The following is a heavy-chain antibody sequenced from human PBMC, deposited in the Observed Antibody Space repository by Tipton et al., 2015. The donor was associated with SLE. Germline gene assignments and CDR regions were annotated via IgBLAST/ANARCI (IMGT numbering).Heavy chain of an antibody. CDR3: ARVAVSEVFDY. CDR2: IDSSGST. CDR1: GGSISSENYY. D-gene: IGHD6-19*01. V-gene: IGHV4-61*02. J-gene: IGHJ4*02. Sequence: TLSLTCSVSGGSISSENYYWSWIRQPAGKGLEWIGRIDSSGSTNSKSSLKSRVTISLDTSKNQFSLKLDSVTAADTAVYYCARVAVSEVFDYWGQGTLVTVSS.